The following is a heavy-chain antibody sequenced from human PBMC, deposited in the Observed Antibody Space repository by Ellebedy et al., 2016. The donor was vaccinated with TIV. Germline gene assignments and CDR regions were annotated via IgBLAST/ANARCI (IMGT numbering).Heavy chain of an antibody. V-gene: IGHV3-21*01. Sequence: GESLKISXAASGFTFSSYSMNWVRQAPGKGLEWVSSISSRSRYIYYADSVKGRFIISRDNARNSLFLQMTSLRAEDTAVYYCARGGVVVPGRLEIGYHHYGMDVWGQGTTVTVSS. CDR2: ISSRSRYI. CDR1: GFTFSSYS. CDR3: ARGGVVVPGRLEIGYHHYGMDV. D-gene: IGHD2-15*01. J-gene: IGHJ6*02.